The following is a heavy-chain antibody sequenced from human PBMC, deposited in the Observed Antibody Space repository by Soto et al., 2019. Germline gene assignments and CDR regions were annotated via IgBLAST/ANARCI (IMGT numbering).Heavy chain of an antibody. J-gene: IGHJ4*02. V-gene: IGHV3-23*01. CDR1: GFTFSSYA. CDR3: AKDGRYGSAPLGDYFDY. CDR2: ISGSGGST. D-gene: IGHD3-10*01. Sequence: EVQLLVSGGGLVQPGGSLRLSCAASGFTFSSYAMSWVRQAPGKGLEWVSAISGSGGSTYYGDSVKGRFTTSRDNSKTTMYLKMKSLRAEDPAVYYWAKDGRYGSAPLGDYFDYWGQGTLVTVSS.